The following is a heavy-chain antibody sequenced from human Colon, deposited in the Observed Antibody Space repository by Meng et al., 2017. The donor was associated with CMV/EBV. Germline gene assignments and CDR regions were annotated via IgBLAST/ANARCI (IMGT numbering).Heavy chain of an antibody. CDR2: NSVYHDDT. J-gene: IGHJ6*01. CDR3: ARDHDPLRDYYYGMDV. Sequence: ASVKVSCKASGYTFSKYGISWVRQTPGQGLEWMGWNSVYHDDTNYGQEFRGRVTMAVDTTTNTAEMELRRLTSDDTGIYFCARDHDPLRDYYYGMDVWGQGTTVTVSS. CDR1: GYTFSKYG. V-gene: IGHV1-18*01. D-gene: IGHD1-1*01.